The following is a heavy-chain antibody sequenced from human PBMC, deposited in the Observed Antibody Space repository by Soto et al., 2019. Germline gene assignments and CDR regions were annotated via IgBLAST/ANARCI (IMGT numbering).Heavy chain of an antibody. D-gene: IGHD3-22*01. V-gene: IGHV1-46*01. CDR1: GYTFTSYY. CDR2: INPSGGST. J-gene: IGHJ3*02. Sequence: ASVKVSCKASGYTFTSYYMHWVRQAPGQGLEWMGIINPSGGSTSYAQKFQGRVTMTRDTSTSTVYMELSSLRSEDTAVYYCARVGYYYDSRGYPDDFDIWGQGTMVT. CDR3: ARVGYYYDSRGYPDDFDI.